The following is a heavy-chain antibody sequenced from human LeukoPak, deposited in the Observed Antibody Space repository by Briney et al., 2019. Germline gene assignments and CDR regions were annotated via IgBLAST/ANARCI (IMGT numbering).Heavy chain of an antibody. V-gene: IGHV3-33*01. CDR3: ARDAYYYDSSGYYSGVYFDY. J-gene: IGHJ4*02. CDR2: IWYDGSNK. D-gene: IGHD3-22*01. CDR1: GFTFSSYG. Sequence: GRSLRLSCAASGFTFSSYGMHWVRQAPGKGLEWVAVIWYDGSNKYYADSVKGRFTISRDNSKNTLYLQMNSLRAEDTAVYYCARDAYYYDSSGYYSGVYFDYWGQGTLVTVSS.